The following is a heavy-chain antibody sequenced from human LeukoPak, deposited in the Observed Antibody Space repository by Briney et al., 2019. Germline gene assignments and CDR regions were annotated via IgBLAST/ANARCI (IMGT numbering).Heavy chain of an antibody. CDR1: GYTLTELS. D-gene: IGHD6-13*01. CDR3: ATDPVAGTPGTFDP. CDR2: FDPEDGET. Sequence: ASVKVSRKVSGYTLTELSMHWVRQAPGKGLEWMGGFDPEDGETIYAQKFQGRVTMTEDTSTDTAYMELSSLRSEDTAVYYCATDPVAGTPGTFDPWGQGTLVTVSS. J-gene: IGHJ5*02. V-gene: IGHV1-24*01.